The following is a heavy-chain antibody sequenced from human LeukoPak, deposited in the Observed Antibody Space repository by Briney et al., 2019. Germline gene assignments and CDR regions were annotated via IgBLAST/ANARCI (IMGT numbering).Heavy chain of an antibody. CDR2: INWNGGST. Sequence: TGGSLRLSCAASGFTFSSYAMSWVRQPPGKGLEWVSGINWNGGSTGYADSVKGRFTISRDNAKNSLYLQMNSLRAEDTALYHCARMAGGSYLNYMDVWGKGTTVTVSS. CDR1: GFTFSSYA. CDR3: ARMAGGSYLNYMDV. V-gene: IGHV3-20*01. J-gene: IGHJ6*03. D-gene: IGHD1-26*01.